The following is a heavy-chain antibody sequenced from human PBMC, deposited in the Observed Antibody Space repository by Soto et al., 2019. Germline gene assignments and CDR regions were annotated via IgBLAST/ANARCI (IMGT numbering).Heavy chain of an antibody. J-gene: IGHJ5*02. V-gene: IGHV4-30-4*08. CDR3: ARAIGSRVCSGGSCYSVPWFDP. CDR2: IYYSGST. Sequence: QVQLQESGPGLVKPSETLSLTCTVSGGSVSSGNYYWSWIRQPPGKGLEWIGCIYYSGSTYYNPSLKSRVTISVDTSKNQFSLKLSSVTAADTAVYYCARAIGSRVCSGGSCYSVPWFDPWGQGTLVTVSS. CDR1: GGSVSSGNYY. D-gene: IGHD2-15*01.